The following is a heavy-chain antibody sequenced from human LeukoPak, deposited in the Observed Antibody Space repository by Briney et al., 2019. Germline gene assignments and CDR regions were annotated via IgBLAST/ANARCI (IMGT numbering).Heavy chain of an antibody. J-gene: IGHJ4*02. D-gene: IGHD1-26*01. CDR3: AKVGVKELLFFPTYYFDY. V-gene: IGHV3-23*01. CDR1: GFTFSSYA. CDR2: ISGSGGST. Sequence: GGSLRLSCAASGFTFSSYAMSWVRQAPGKGLEWVSAISGSGGSTYYADSVKGRFTISRDNSKNTLYLQMNSLRAEDTAVYYCAKVGVKELLFFPTYYFDYWGQGTLVTVSS.